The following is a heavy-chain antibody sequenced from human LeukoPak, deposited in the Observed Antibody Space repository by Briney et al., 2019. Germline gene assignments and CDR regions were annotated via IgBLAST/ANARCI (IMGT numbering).Heavy chain of an antibody. CDR2: MIAYNGHT. V-gene: IGHV1-18*01. J-gene: IGHJ3*02. CDR1: GYTFTTHG. D-gene: IGHD1-20*01. Sequence: ASVKVSCKVSGYTFTTHGISWVRQAPGQGLEWMGCMIAYNGHTKYAQKLQGRVTMTTDTSTTTANMELRSLRSDDTAVYYCARASTHRYNWRSGQLSDAFDIWGQGTMVTVSS. CDR3: ARASTHRYNWRSGQLSDAFDI.